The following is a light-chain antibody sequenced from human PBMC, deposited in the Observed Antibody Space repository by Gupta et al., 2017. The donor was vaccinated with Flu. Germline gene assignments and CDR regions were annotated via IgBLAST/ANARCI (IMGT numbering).Light chain of an antibody. J-gene: IGKJ2*01. CDR2: AAS. Sequence: PSSLSASVGDRVTITCRASQYIDKYLNWYQQKPGKAPKLLIYAASSLQSGVPSRFSGSGSGTDFTLTISSLQPEEFATYYCQQTYSTPYTFGQGTKLEIK. CDR1: QYIDKY. CDR3: QQTYSTPYT. V-gene: IGKV1-39*01.